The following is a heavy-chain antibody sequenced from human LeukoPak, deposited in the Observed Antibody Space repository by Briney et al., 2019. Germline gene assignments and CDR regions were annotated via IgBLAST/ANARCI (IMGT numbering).Heavy chain of an antibody. CDR1: GGSISSYY. Sequence: PLETLSLTCTVSGGSISSYYWSWIRQPPGKGLEWIGYIYYSGSTNYNPSLKSRVTISVDTSKNQFSLKLSSVTAADTAVYYCARTDFWSGYRFDYWGQGTLVTVSS. CDR2: IYYSGST. J-gene: IGHJ4*02. D-gene: IGHD3-3*01. CDR3: ARTDFWSGYRFDY. V-gene: IGHV4-59*01.